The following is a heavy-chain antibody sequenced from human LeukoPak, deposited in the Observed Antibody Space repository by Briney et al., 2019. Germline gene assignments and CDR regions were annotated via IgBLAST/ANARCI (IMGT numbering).Heavy chain of an antibody. CDR2: ISNSGSTI. D-gene: IGHD6-19*01. CDR3: ARDHSSDWYSPVVTSENFQH. V-gene: IGHV3-48*01. J-gene: IGHJ1*01. Sequence: PGGSLRLSCAASGFTFSSYSMNWVRQAPGKGLEWVSYISNSGSTIYYAASVKGRFTISRDNAKNSLYLQMSSLRAEDTAMYYCARDHSSDWYSPVVTSENFQHWGQGTLVTVSS. CDR1: GFTFSSYS.